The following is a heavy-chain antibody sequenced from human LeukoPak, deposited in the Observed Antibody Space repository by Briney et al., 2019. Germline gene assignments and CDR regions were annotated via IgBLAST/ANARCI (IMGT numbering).Heavy chain of an antibody. J-gene: IGHJ6*03. D-gene: IGHD3-22*01. CDR2: ISSSSSYI. V-gene: IGHV3-21*01. CDR1: GFTFSSYG. Sequence: GGSLRLSCAASGFTFSSYGMHWVRQAPGKGLEWVSSISSSSSYIYYADSVKGRFTISRDNAKNSLYLQMNSLRAEDTAVYYCARDDNYYYYMDVWGKGTTVTISS. CDR3: ARDDNYYYYMDV.